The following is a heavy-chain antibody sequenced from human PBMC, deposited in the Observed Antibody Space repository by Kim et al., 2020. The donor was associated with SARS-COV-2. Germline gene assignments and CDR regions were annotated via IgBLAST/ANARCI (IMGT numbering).Heavy chain of an antibody. D-gene: IGHD3-3*01. V-gene: IGHV3-48*02. Sequence: VKGRFTSSRGNAKNSLYLQMNGLRDEDTAVYYCAREAYDFWSGYSNAFDVWGQGTMVTVSS. CDR3: AREAYDFWSGYSNAFDV. J-gene: IGHJ3*01.